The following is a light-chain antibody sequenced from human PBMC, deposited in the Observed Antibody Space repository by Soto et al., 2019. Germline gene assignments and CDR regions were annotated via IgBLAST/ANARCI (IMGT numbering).Light chain of an antibody. CDR1: QTSSIY. CDR3: QQSYAAPLS. CDR2: AAS. Sequence: DILLTQSPSSLSASLGDRVTISCRASQTSSIYLNWYQQKPGKAPRLLIYAASTLQSGVPSXXSGSGSGTDFTLIISSLQPEDFATYYCQQSYAAPLSFGPGTKVE. V-gene: IGKV1-39*01. J-gene: IGKJ1*01.